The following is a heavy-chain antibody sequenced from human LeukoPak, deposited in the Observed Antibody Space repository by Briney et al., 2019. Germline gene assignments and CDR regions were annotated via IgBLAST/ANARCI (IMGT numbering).Heavy chain of an antibody. CDR3: ARGGIRGIEAELDY. V-gene: IGHV1-2*02. CDR2: SNPYSGGT. J-gene: IGHJ4*02. CDR1: GYPFTRHY. D-gene: IGHD3-10*01. Sequence: ASVKVSCEASGYPFTRHYIHWVRQAPGQGLEWMGLSNPYSGGTNYLRKFRGTVTLTRDTSISTAYMEVTGLTFDDTAVYYCARGGIRGIEAELDYWGQGTLVTVSS.